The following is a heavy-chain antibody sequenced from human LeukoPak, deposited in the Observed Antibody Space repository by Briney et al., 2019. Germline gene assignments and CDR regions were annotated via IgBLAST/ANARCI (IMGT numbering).Heavy chain of an antibody. CDR1: GFTFRDYA. CDR3: VKAYSSWYDLFTFDY. Sequence: PGGSLRLSCAASGFTFRDYAMSWVRQAPGKGLEWVSAISGSGGSTYYADSVKGRFTISRDNSKNTLYLQMNSLRAEDTAVYYCVKAYSSWYDLFTFDYWGQGTLVTVSS. J-gene: IGHJ4*02. D-gene: IGHD6-13*01. V-gene: IGHV3-23*01. CDR2: ISGSGGST.